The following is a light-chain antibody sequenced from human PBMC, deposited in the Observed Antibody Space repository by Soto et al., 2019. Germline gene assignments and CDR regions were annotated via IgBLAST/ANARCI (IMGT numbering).Light chain of an antibody. J-gene: IGKJ5*01. V-gene: IGKV3-20*01. CDR2: GAS. CDR1: QSVSSSY. CDR3: QHYDSLPIT. Sequence: TQSPSSLSASIGDRVTLSCRASQSVSSSYLAWYQQKPGQPPRLLIYGASSRATGIPDRFSGSGSGTDFTLTISRLEPEDFAVFYCQHYDSLPITFGQGTRLEIK.